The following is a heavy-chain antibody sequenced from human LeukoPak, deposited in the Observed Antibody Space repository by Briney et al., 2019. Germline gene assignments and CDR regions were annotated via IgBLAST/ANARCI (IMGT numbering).Heavy chain of an antibody. CDR1: GTSITPYS. CDR2: FYTSGNT. D-gene: IGHD5-24*01. J-gene: IGHJ3*02. Sequence: PSETLSLTCSVSGTSITPYSWSWIRQPPGRGLEWTGYFYTSGNTHQNPSLKSRVTMSIDASKSQLSLRLSSMTAADTAVYYCARHRAEMATITDDTFDMWGQGTMVTVSS. V-gene: IGHV4-4*09. CDR3: ARHRAEMATITDDTFDM.